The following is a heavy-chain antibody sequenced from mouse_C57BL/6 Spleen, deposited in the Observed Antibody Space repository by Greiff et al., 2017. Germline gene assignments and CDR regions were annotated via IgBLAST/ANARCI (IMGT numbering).Heavy chain of an antibody. CDR1: GYTFTSYW. CDR2: IYPGNSDT. CDR3: TRSGLGDVGYFDY. Sequence: VQLQQSGTVLARPGASVKMSCKTSGYTFTSYWMHWVKQRPGQGLEWIGAIYPGNSDTSYNQKFKGKAKLTAVTSASTAYMELSSLTNEDSAVFYCTRSGLGDVGYFDYWGQGTTLTVSS. D-gene: IGHD3-1*01. J-gene: IGHJ2*01. V-gene: IGHV1-5*01.